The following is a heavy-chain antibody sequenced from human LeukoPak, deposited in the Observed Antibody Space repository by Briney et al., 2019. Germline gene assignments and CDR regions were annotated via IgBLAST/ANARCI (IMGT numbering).Heavy chain of an antibody. J-gene: IGHJ6*03. V-gene: IGHV4-4*08. CDR3: ARDNSGIERGYYYYYYMDV. CDR2: IYTSGST. Sequence: SETLSLTCAVYGGSFSGYYWSWIRQPPGKGLEWIGRIYTSGSTNYNPSLKSRVTISVDTSKNQFSLKLSSVTAADTAVYYCARDNSGIERGYYYYYYMDVWGKGTTVTISS. D-gene: IGHD1-26*01. CDR1: GGSFSGYY.